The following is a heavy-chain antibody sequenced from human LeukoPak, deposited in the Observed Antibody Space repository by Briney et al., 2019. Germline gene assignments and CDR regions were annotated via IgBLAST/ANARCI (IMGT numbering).Heavy chain of an antibody. D-gene: IGHD3-10*01. CDR2: ISSSSSYI. CDR3: ARHPLLWFGELLYDDY. J-gene: IGHJ4*02. Sequence: PGGSLRLSCAASGFTFSSYSMNWVRQAPGKGVEWVSSISSSSSYIYYADSVKGRFTISRDNAKNSLYLQMNSLRAEDTAVYYCARHPLLWFGELLYDDYWGQGTLVTVSS. V-gene: IGHV3-21*01. CDR1: GFTFSSYS.